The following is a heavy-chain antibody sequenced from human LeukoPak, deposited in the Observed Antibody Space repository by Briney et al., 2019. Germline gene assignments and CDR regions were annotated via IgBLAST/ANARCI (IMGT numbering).Heavy chain of an antibody. V-gene: IGHV3-7*04. CDR1: GFTFTNYW. J-gene: IGHJ6*03. D-gene: IGHD3-10*01. CDR3: GRATFFIRGDV. CDR2: IKEDGSEI. Sequence: PGGSLRLSCAASGFTFTNYWMSWFRQAPGRGLEWVANIKEDGSEIYYVDSVKGRFTVSRDNAKNSLYLQMNSLRAEDTAVYYCGRATFFIRGDVWGKGTTATV.